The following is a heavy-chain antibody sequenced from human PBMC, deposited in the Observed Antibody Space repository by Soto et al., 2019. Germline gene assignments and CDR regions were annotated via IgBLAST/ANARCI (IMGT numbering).Heavy chain of an antibody. CDR1: CGSFSGYY. CDR2: INHSGST. J-gene: IGHJ4*02. Sequence: PSETLSLTCAVYCGSFSGYYWSWIRQPPGKGLEWIGEINHSGSTNYNPSLKSRVTISVDTSKNQFSLKLSSVTAADTAVYYCARVARGGSGYYYLGYFDYWGQGTLVTVSS. D-gene: IGHD3-22*01. CDR3: ARVARGGSGYYYLGYFDY. V-gene: IGHV4-34*01.